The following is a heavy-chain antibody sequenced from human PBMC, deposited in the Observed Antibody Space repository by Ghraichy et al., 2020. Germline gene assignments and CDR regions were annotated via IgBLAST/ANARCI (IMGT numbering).Heavy chain of an antibody. D-gene: IGHD3-16*02. CDR1: GGTFSSYA. V-gene: IGHV1-69*13. J-gene: IGHJ4*02. CDR3: AREGLGDYDYVWGSYRYTFYFDY. Sequence: SVKVSCKASGGTFSSYAISWVRQAPGQGLEWMGGIIPIFGTANYAQKFQGRVTITADESTSTAYMELSSLRSEDTAVYYCAREGLGDYDYVWGSYRYTFYFDYWGQGTLVTVSS. CDR2: IIPIFGTA.